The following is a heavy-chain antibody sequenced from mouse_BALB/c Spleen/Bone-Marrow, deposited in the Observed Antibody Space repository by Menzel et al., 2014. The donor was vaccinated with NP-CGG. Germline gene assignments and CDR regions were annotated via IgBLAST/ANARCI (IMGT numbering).Heavy chain of an antibody. J-gene: IGHJ2*01. CDR1: GYSFTDYN. V-gene: IGHV1S135*01. CDR2: IDPYNGGT. D-gene: IGHD2-4*01. CDR3: ERGGGDYPYSFDY. Sequence: VQLQQSGPELVKPGASVKVSCKASGYSFTDYNMYWVKQSHGKSLEWIGYIDPYNGGTSYNQKFKGKATLTVDKSSSTALMLPNGLTSEASAVYYGERGGGDYPYSFDYWGKATPLTVSS.